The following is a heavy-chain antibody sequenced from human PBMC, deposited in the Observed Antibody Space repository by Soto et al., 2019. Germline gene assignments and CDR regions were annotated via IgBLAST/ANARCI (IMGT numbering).Heavy chain of an antibody. Sequence: QVQLQQWGAGLLKPSATLSLTCAVYGGSFSGYYWSWIRQPPGKGLEWIGEINHSGSTNYNPSLKSRVTRSVDTSKNQFSLKLSSVTAADTAVYYCARDGDSSSSLDYWGQGTLVTVSS. J-gene: IGHJ4*02. CDR2: INHSGST. CDR3: ARDGDSSSSLDY. CDR1: GGSFSGYY. D-gene: IGHD6-6*01. V-gene: IGHV4-34*01.